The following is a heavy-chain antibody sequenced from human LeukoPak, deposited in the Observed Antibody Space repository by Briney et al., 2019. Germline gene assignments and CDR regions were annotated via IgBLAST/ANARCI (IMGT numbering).Heavy chain of an antibody. CDR3: ARVGCSGGSCEYHFDY. V-gene: IGHV3-21*01. J-gene: IGHJ4*02. D-gene: IGHD2-15*01. CDR2: ISSSSSYI. Sequence: TGGSLRLSCAASGFTFSSYSMNWVRQAPGKRLEWVSSISSSSSYIYYADSVKGRFTISRDNAKNSLYLQMTSLRAEDTAVYYCARVGCSGGSCEYHFDYWGQGTLVTVSS. CDR1: GFTFSSYS.